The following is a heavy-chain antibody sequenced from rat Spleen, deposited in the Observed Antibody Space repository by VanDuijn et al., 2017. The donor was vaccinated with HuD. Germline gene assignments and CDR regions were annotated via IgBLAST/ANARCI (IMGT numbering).Heavy chain of an antibody. CDR1: GFTFSDYS. V-gene: IGHV5S10*01. CDR3: ATYNSGYDWFAY. Sequence: EVQLVESDGGLVQPGRSLKLSCAASGFTFSDYSMAWVRQAPKKGPEWVATIIYDGSSTYYRDSVKGRFTISRDNAKSTLYLQMDSLRSEYTATYYCATYNSGYDWFAYWGQGTLVTVSS. D-gene: IGHD4-3*01. CDR2: IIYDGSST. J-gene: IGHJ3*01.